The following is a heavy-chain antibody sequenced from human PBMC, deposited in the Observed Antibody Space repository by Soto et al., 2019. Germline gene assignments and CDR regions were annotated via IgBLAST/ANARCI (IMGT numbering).Heavy chain of an antibody. CDR2: IYYSGST. D-gene: IGHD2-21*02. Sequence: NPSLTCTVSGGSISSSSYYWGWIRQPPGKGLEWIGSIYYSGSTYYNPSLKSRVTISVDTSKNQFSLKLSSVTAADTAVYYCASMPTASERISPKVVTDAFDIWGQGTMVTVSS. CDR3: ASMPTASERISPKVVTDAFDI. J-gene: IGHJ3*02. V-gene: IGHV4-39*01. CDR1: GGSISSSSYY.